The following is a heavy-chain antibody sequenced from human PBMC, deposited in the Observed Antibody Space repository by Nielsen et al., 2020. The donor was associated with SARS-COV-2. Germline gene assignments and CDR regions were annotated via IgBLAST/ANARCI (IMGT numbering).Heavy chain of an antibody. Sequence: SETLSLTCTVSGGSVSSGSYYWSWIRQPPGKGLEWIGNISYSGSTNYNPSLKSRVTISVDTSKNQFPLKVNSVTAADTAVYYCARDPLGYMDVWGKGTTVTVSS. CDR2: ISYSGST. D-gene: IGHD7-27*01. CDR3: ARDPLGYMDV. J-gene: IGHJ6*03. V-gene: IGHV4-61*01. CDR1: GGSVSSGSYY.